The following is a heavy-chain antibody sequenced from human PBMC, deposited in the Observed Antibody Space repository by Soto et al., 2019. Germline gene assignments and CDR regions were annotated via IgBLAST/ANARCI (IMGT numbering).Heavy chain of an antibody. Sequence: QITLKESGPTLVKPTQTLTLTCTFSGFPRSSSGVGVGWIRQPPGKALDWLTFLYWDDDTRYSPSLKSRLTIAKDTSETQVVRTLTNMDPVDTATYYCGSLVVAGITYYFDPWGQGTLLTVSS. CDR3: GSLVVAGITYYFDP. V-gene: IGHV2-5*02. D-gene: IGHD2-15*01. CDR2: LYWDDDT. CDR1: GFPRSSSGVG. J-gene: IGHJ4*02.